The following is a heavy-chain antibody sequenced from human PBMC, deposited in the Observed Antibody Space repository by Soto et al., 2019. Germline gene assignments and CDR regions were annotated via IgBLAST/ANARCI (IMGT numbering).Heavy chain of an antibody. CDR1: GFTFSSYA. J-gene: IGHJ4*02. Sequence: QVQLVESGGGVVQPGRSLRLSCAASGFTFSSYAMHWVRQAPGKGLEWVAVISYDGSNKYYADSVKGRFTISRDNSKNTQYLQMNSLRAEDTAVYYCARDQAVITISGGFDYWGQGTLVTVSS. CDR3: ARDQAVITISGGFDY. V-gene: IGHV3-30-3*01. D-gene: IGHD3-3*01. CDR2: ISYDGSNK.